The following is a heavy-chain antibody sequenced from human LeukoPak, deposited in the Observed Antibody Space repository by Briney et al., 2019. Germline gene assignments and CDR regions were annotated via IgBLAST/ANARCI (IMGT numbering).Heavy chain of an antibody. CDR2: IIPIFGTA. D-gene: IGHD3-3*01. V-gene: IGHV1-69*01. Sequence: SVKVSCRASGGTFSSYAISWVRQAPGQGLEWMGGIIPIFGTANYAQRFQGRVTITADESTSTAYMELSSLRSEDTAVYYCARVLGVNRPFDYWGQGTLVTVSS. J-gene: IGHJ4*02. CDR3: ARVLGVNRPFDY. CDR1: GGTFSSYA.